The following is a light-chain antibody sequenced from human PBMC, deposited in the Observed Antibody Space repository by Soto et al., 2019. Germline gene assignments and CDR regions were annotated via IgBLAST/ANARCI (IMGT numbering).Light chain of an antibody. CDR2: DAS. Sequence: EIVLTQSPATLSLSPGERATLSCRASQSVSSYLAWYQQKPGQAPRLLIYDASNRATGIPARFSGSGSGTDFTLTISSLEPEDSAVYYCQQRSNWPRTFCQGTKVEIK. J-gene: IGKJ1*01. V-gene: IGKV3-11*01. CDR3: QQRSNWPRT. CDR1: QSVSSY.